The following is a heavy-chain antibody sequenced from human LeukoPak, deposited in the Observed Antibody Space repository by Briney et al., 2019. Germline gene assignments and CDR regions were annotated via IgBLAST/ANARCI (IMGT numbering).Heavy chain of an antibody. CDR3: ARAYTIFGVVD. CDR1: GGSISSYY. V-gene: IGHV4-34*01. J-gene: IGHJ4*02. CDR2: INHSGST. D-gene: IGHD3-3*01. Sequence: PSETLSLTCTVSGGSISSYYWSWIRQPPGKGLEWIGEINHSGSTNYNPSLKSRVTISVDTSKNQFSLKLSSVTAADTAVYYCARAYTIFGVVDWGQGTLVTVSS.